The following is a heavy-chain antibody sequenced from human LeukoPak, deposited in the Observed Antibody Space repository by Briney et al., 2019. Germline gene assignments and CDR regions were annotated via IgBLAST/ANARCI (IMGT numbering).Heavy chain of an antibody. CDR1: GFNFSDSR. CDR2: INRDGTEK. D-gene: IGHD2-21*01. V-gene: IGHV3-7*04. CDR3: VRGDWYLES. J-gene: IGHJ4*02. Sequence: PGWSLRLSCATSGFNFSDSRMTWVRQAPGKGLQWVANINRDGTEKHFLDSVEGRFTISRDNAKNSLYLQMNTLRPQDTALYFCVRGDWYLESWGQGTPVTVSS.